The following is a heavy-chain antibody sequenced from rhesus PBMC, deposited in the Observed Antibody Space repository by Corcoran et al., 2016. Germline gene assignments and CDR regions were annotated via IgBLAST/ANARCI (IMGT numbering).Heavy chain of an antibody. CDR2: ISWSGGST. J-gene: IGHJ4*01. D-gene: IGHD2-21*01. CDR1: GFTFDDYA. Sequence: EVQLVEPGGGVVQPGGSLRLSCAASGFTFDDYAMHWVRQAPGKGLEWVSGISWSGGSTHYADSVKGQFTISRDNAKNSLYLQMGSLRAEDTALYYCARDLDGSGYFDYWGQGVLVTVSS. CDR3: ARDLDGSGYFDY. V-gene: IGHV3-201*01.